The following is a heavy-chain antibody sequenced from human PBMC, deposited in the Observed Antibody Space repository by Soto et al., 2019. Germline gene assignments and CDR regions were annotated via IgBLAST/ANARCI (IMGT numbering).Heavy chain of an antibody. CDR3: ARGINYYDSSGDSWFDP. CDR2: IYYSGST. CDR1: GGSISSGDYY. D-gene: IGHD3-22*01. Sequence: PSETLSLTCSVSGGSISSGDYYWSWIRQPPGKGLEWIGYIYYSGSTYYNPSLKSRVTISVDTSKNQFSLKLSSVTAAGTAVYYCARGINYYDSSGDSWFDPWGQGTLVTVSS. J-gene: IGHJ5*02. V-gene: IGHV4-30-4*01.